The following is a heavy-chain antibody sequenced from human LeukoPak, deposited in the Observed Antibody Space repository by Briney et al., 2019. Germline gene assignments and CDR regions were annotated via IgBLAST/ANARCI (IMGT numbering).Heavy chain of an antibody. V-gene: IGHV3-30-3*01. J-gene: IGHJ4*02. Sequence: GGSLRLSCAASGFTFSSYAMHWVRQAPGKGLEWVAVISYDGSNKYYADSVKGRFTISRDNSRNTLYLQMNSLRAEDTAVYYCARDRDTDFDYFDYWGQGPLVTVSS. CDR2: ISYDGSNK. CDR1: GFTFSSYA. CDR3: ARDRDTDFDYFDY. D-gene: IGHD3-16*02.